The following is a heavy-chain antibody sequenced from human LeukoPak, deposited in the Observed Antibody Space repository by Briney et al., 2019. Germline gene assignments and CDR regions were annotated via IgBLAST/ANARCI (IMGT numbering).Heavy chain of an antibody. J-gene: IGHJ4*02. CDR2: IYHDGRT. V-gene: IGHV4-38-2*02. CDR3: AILLLGDILTGYYNYYFDY. CDR1: GYSISSGYC. D-gene: IGHD3-9*01. Sequence: SETLSLTCTVSGYSISSGYCWGWIRQPPGKGLEWIGTIYHDGRTYFNPSLKSRVTISLDTSKNQFSLKLSSVTAADTAVYYCAILLLGDILTGYYNYYFDYWGQGTLVTVSS.